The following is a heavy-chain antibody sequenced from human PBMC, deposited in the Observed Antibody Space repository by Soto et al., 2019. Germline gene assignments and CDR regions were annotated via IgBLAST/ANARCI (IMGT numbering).Heavy chain of an antibody. Sequence: ASVKVSCKASGYTFTGYYMHWVRQAPGQGLEWMGWINPNSGGTNYAQKFQGWVTMTRDTSISTAYMELSRLRSDDTAVYYCARVNAIRRTRIYSGSGSPRRRRGLDPWGQGTLVTSPQ. CDR2: INPNSGGT. D-gene: IGHD3-10*01. CDR3: ARVNAIRRTRIYSGSGSPRRRRGLDP. J-gene: IGHJ5*01. CDR1: GYTFTGYY. V-gene: IGHV1-2*04.